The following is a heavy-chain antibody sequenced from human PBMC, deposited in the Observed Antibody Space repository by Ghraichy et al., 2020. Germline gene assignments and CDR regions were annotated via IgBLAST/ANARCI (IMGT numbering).Heavy chain of an antibody. CDR3: ARDAGAPGYYWYFDL. CDR1: EFTFSSFT. CDR2: IRGSTSDT. J-gene: IGHJ2*01. D-gene: IGHD2-2*03. Sequence: EGSLRLSCAASEFTFSSFTMNWVRQAPGRGLEWIASIRGSTSDTHYADSVKGRFSISRDNAKRSLYLQMNSLRAEDTAVYYCARDAGAPGYYWYFDLWGRGTLVTVSS. V-gene: IGHV3-21*01.